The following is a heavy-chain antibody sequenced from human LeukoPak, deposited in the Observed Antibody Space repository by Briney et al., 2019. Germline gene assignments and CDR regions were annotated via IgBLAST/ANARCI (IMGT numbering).Heavy chain of an antibody. CDR1: GGSISSGSYY. V-gene: IGHV4-61*02. J-gene: IGHJ4*02. D-gene: IGHD3-16*01. CDR3: ARGRITFATDY. CDR2: IYTSGST. Sequence: PSETLSLTCTVSGGSISSGSYYWSWIRQPAGKGLEWIGRIYTSGSTNYNPSLKSRVTISVDTSKNQFSLKLSSVTAADTAVYYCARGRITFATDYWGQGTLVTVSS.